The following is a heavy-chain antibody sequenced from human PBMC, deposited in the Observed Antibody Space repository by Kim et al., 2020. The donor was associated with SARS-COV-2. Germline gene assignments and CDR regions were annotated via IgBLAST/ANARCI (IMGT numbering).Heavy chain of an antibody. CDR3: ARLSLAFDP. V-gene: IGHV3-48*04. Sequence: GGSLRLSCAAAGFSFSDYSMNWVRQAPGKGLEWVSYISSSSSTIYYADSVKGRFTVSRDDAKNSLYLQMNYLGAEDTAVYYCARLSLAFDPWGQGTLVTVSS. J-gene: IGHJ5*02. CDR1: GFSFSDYS. CDR2: ISSSSSTI.